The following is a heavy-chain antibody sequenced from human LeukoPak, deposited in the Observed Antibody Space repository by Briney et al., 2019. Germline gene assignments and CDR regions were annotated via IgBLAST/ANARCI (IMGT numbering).Heavy chain of an antibody. Sequence: GGSLRLSCAAYGFTFSSYEMNWVRQAQGKGLEGVSYISSSGSTIYYADSVKGRFTISRDNAKNSLYLQMNSLRADDTAVYYCARGNYCTNGVCFGLDYWGQGTLVTVSS. J-gene: IGHJ4*02. CDR2: ISSSGSTI. V-gene: IGHV3-48*03. CDR3: ARGNYCTNGVCFGLDY. CDR1: GFTFSSYE. D-gene: IGHD2-8*01.